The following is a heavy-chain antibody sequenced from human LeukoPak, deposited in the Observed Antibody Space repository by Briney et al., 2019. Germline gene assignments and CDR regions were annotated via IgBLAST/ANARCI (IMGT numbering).Heavy chain of an antibody. CDR3: ARGFGYYGSGSFFDY. Sequence: GGSLRLSCAASGFTFSSYSMNWVRQAPGKGLEWVSSISSSSSYIYYADSVKGRFTISRDNAKNSLYLQMNSLRAEDTALYYCARGFGYYGSGSFFDYWGQGTLVTVSS. CDR2: ISSSSSYI. D-gene: IGHD3-10*01. J-gene: IGHJ4*02. CDR1: GFTFSSYS. V-gene: IGHV3-21*04.